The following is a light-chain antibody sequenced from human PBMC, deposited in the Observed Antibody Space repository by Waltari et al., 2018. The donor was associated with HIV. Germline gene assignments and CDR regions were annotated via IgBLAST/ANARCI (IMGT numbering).Light chain of an antibody. CDR1: SPRQSH. CDR3: ACWDRSGDYIL. V-gene: IGLV3-19*01. J-gene: IGLJ2*01. Sequence: SSELTRAPAVSVALCQPVKVACLGDSPRQSHARWYRLRPGQAPQLLVYGKTSRPSGIPGRFSASSSGNRAFLTITGARAEDEADYYCACWDRSGDYILFGGGTSLTGL. CDR2: GKT.